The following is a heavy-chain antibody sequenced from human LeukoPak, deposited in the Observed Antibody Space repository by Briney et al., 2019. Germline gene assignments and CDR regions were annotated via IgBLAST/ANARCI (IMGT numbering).Heavy chain of an antibody. Sequence: GGSLRLSCAASGFIFDDYGISWVRQAPGKGLEWVCGINWNGVSTGYADSVKGRFTISRDNARNSLSLQMNSLRAEDTAFYYCARDHYYGSGSPSFDPWGQGTLVTVSS. CDR1: GFIFDDYG. V-gene: IGHV3-20*04. D-gene: IGHD3-10*01. CDR2: INWNGVST. CDR3: ARDHYYGSGSPSFDP. J-gene: IGHJ5*02.